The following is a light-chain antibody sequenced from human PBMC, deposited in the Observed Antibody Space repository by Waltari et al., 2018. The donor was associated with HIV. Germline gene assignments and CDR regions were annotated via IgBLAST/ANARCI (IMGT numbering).Light chain of an antibody. Sequence: SALPQPPSASGSPGQSVTTSCPGTSSHAGVYNYFPWYQQHPGKAPKIMIYQVNKRPSGVPDRFSGSKSGNTASLTVSGLQAEDEADYYCSSYAGSNNLVFGGGTKLTVL. CDR2: QVN. V-gene: IGLV2-8*01. CDR1: SSHAGVYNY. CDR3: SSYAGSNNLV. J-gene: IGLJ2*01.